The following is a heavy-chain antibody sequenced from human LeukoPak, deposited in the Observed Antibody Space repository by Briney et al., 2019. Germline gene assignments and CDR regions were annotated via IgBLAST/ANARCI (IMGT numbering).Heavy chain of an antibody. Sequence: SETLSLTCTVSGGSISSYYWSWIRQPAGKGLEWIGRIYTSGSTHYNPSLKSRVTILVDTSNNQFSLKLHSVTAADTAVYYCARGLPSSSRWFDPWGQGTLVTVSS. CDR2: IYTSGST. CDR1: GGSISSYY. V-gene: IGHV4-4*07. J-gene: IGHJ5*02. D-gene: IGHD6-6*01. CDR3: ARGLPSSSRWFDP.